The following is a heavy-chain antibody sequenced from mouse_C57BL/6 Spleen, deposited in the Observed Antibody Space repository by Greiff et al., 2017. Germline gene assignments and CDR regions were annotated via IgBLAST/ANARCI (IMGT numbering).Heavy chain of an antibody. V-gene: IGHV5-17*01. D-gene: IGHD1-1*01. CDR1: GFTFSDYG. Sequence: EVQVVESGGGLVKPGGSLKLSCAASGFTFSDYGMHWVRQAPEKGLEWVAYISSGSSTIYYADTVKGRFTISRDNAKNTLFLQMTSLRSEDTAMYYCARGGGYYGSSYDFDYWGQGTTLTVSS. J-gene: IGHJ2*01. CDR2: ISSGSSTI. CDR3: ARGGGYYGSSYDFDY.